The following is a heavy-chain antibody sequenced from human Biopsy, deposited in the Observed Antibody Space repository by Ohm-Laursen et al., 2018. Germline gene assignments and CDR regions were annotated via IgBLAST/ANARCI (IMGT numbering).Heavy chain of an antibody. CDR2: ISSSGATI. D-gene: IGHD2-15*01. CDR3: ARARDDFVVVPAAFFDF. V-gene: IGHV3-11*01. J-gene: IGHJ4*02. Sequence: SLGLSCAASGFTFSDHHMAWVRQAPGKGLEWLSYISSSGATIKYADSVKGRFTISRDNAKNSLYLRMNSLRAEDTAVYFCARARDDFVVVPAAFFDFWGQGTLVTVSS. CDR1: GFTFSDHH.